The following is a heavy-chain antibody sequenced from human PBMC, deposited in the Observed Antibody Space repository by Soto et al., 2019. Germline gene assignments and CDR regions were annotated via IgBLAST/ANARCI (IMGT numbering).Heavy chain of an antibody. CDR2: VRSNSGTT. D-gene: IGHD3-9*01. V-gene: IGHV3-23*01. Sequence: PGGSLRLSCAASGFTFSTYAMTWVRQAPGKGLEWVSSVRSNSGTTYYAESVKGRFTISRDNSKNTLYLQMNSLRAEDTAVYFCAKDHFSDWATYFDYWGLGTLVTVSS. J-gene: IGHJ4*02. CDR1: GFTFSTYA. CDR3: AKDHFSDWATYFDY.